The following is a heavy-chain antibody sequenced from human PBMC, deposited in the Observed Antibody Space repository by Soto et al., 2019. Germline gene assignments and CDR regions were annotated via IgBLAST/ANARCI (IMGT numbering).Heavy chain of an antibody. D-gene: IGHD3-3*01. Sequence: SGPTLVNPTQTLTLTCTFSGFSLSTSGMCVSWICQPPGKALEWLARIDWDDDKYYSTSLKTRLTISKDTSKNQVVLTMTNMDPVDTATYYCARSTNLNYDFWSGPQLNYYYYMDVWGKGTTVTVSS. CDR1: GFSLSTSGMC. CDR2: IDWDDDK. CDR3: ARSTNLNYDFWSGPQLNYYYYMDV. J-gene: IGHJ6*03. V-gene: IGHV2-70*11.